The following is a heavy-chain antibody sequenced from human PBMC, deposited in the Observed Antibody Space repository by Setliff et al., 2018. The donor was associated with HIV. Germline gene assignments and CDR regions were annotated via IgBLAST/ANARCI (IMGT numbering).Heavy chain of an antibody. CDR2: IYTTGST. CDR1: GGSISSGSYY. V-gene: IGHV4-61*09. J-gene: IGHJ3*02. CDR3: ACGTFTGVDAFDI. D-gene: IGHD1-26*01. Sequence: PSETLSLTCTVSGGSISSGSYYWTWIRQPAGKGLEWIGHIYTTGSTNYNPSLKSRVTISVDTSKNQLSLKLNSVTAADTAVYYCACGTFTGVDAFDIWGQGTMVTVSS.